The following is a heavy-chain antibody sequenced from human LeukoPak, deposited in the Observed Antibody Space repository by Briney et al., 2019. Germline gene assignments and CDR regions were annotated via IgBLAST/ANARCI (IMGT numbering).Heavy chain of an antibody. CDR3: ARFARFGDLPGGGYFDY. CDR1: GFIFSSYE. CDR2: ISSGGSIV. V-gene: IGHV3-48*03. J-gene: IGHJ4*02. D-gene: IGHD3-16*01. Sequence: PGGSLRLSCAASGFIFSSYETNWVRQAPGKGLEWGSYISSGGSIVYYADSVRGRFTISRDNAKNSLYLQMNSLRAEDTAVYYCARFARFGDLPGGGYFDYWGQGTLVTVSS.